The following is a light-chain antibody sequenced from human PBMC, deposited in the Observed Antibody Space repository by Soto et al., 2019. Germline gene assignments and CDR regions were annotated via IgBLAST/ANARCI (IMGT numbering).Light chain of an antibody. J-gene: IGLJ1*01. CDR3: AAWDDSLNGYV. CDR1: SSNIGSNT. CDR2: SNN. Sequence: QSALTQPPSASGTPGQRVTISCSGSSSNIGSNTVNWYQQLPGTAPKLLIYSNNQRPSGVPDRFSGSKSGTSASLAISGLQFEDEADYYCAAWDDSLNGYVFGTGTKVT. V-gene: IGLV1-44*01.